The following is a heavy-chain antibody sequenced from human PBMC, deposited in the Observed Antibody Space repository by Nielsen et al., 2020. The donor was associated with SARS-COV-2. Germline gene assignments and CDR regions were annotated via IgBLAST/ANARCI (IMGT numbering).Heavy chain of an antibody. V-gene: IGHV3-33*08. CDR2: IWYDGSNK. J-gene: IGHJ5*02. CDR3: ARDPSDGSWDNWFDP. Sequence: GESLKISCAASGFTFSSYGMHWVRQAPGKGLEWVAVIWYDGSNKYYADSVKGRFTISRDNSKNTLYLQMNSLRAEDTAVYYCARDPSDGSWDNWFDPWGQGTLVTVSS. D-gene: IGHD3-10*01. CDR1: GFTFSSYG.